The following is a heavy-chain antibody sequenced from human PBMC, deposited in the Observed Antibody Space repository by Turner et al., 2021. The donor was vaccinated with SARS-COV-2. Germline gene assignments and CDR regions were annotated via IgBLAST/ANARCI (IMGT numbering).Heavy chain of an antibody. CDR2: ISSSSSYI. D-gene: IGHD2-2*01. V-gene: IGHV3-21*01. CDR3: ARDHRPVVVPAAKRAGSYYYGMDV. Sequence: EVQLVESGGGLVKPGGSLSLSCAASGFTFSSYSMKWVRQAPGKGLEWVSSISSSSSYIYYADSVKGRFTISRDNAKNSLYLQMNSLRAEDTAVYYCARDHRPVVVPAAKRAGSYYYGMDVWGQGTTVTVSS. J-gene: IGHJ6*02. CDR1: GFTFSSYS.